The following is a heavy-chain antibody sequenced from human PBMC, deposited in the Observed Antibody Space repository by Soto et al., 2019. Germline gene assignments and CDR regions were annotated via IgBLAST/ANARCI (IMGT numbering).Heavy chain of an antibody. J-gene: IGHJ5*02. D-gene: IGHD6-13*01. CDR1: GYSFTNYA. V-gene: IGHV1-3*01. CDR2: INAGNGNT. CDR3: ARGWGGIATAGSRLDL. Sequence: ASVKVSCKTSGYSFTNYATHWVRQAPGQRLEWMGWINAGNGNTKYSQKFQGRVTITRDTSANTAYMDLSSLTFEDTAVYYCARGWGGIATAGSRLDLWGQGALVTVSS.